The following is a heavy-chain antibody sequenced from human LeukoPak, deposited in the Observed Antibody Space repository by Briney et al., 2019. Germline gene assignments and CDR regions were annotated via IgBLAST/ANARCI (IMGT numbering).Heavy chain of an antibody. V-gene: IGHV4-34*01. Sequence: PSETLSLTCAVYGGSFSGYYWSWIRQLPGKGLEWIGEINHSGSTNYNPSLKSRVTISVDTSKNQFSLKLSSVTAADTAVYYCARGRGYVRYLYYIDYWGQGTLVTVSS. D-gene: IGHD3-9*01. J-gene: IGHJ4*02. CDR2: INHSGST. CDR3: ARGRGYVRYLYYIDY. CDR1: GGSFSGYY.